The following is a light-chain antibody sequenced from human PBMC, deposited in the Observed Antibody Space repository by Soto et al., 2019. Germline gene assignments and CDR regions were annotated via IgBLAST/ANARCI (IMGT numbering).Light chain of an antibody. V-gene: IGKV3-20*01. CDR2: GAS. J-gene: IGKJ3*01. CDR3: QQYGSSPFT. Sequence: EIVLTQSPGTLSLSPGERATLSCRASQSFSSSYLAWYQQKPGQAPRLLIYGASSRATGIPDRFSGSGFGTDFTLTISRLEPEDLAVYYCQQYGSSPFTFGPATKVDIK. CDR1: QSFSSSY.